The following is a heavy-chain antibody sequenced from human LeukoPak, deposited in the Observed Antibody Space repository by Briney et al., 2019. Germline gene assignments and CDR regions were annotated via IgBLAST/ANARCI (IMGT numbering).Heavy chain of an antibody. Sequence: GGSLRLSCAASGFTFSNYAMTWVRQAPGKGLEWVSAVISNVGSTYYADSVKGRFTISRDNSKNTLYVQMNSLRAEDTAIYYCTKGACLDDWGQGTLVTVSS. V-gene: IGHV3-23*01. CDR2: VISNVGST. CDR3: TKGACLDD. CDR1: GFTFSNYA. D-gene: IGHD3-16*01. J-gene: IGHJ4*02.